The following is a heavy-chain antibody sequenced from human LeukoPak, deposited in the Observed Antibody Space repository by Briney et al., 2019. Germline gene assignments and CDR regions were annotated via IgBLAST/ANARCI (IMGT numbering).Heavy chain of an antibody. CDR2: IYYSGST. CDR3: ARGVRFFHYGMDV. CDR1: GGSINSYY. J-gene: IGHJ6*04. D-gene: IGHD3-3*01. Sequence: PSETLSLTCIVSGGSINSYYWSWIRQPLGKGLEWIGYIYYSGSTNYNPSLKSRVTISADTSKNQFSLKLSSVTAADTAVYYCARGVRFFHYGMDVWGTGTTVTVSS. V-gene: IGHV4-59*01.